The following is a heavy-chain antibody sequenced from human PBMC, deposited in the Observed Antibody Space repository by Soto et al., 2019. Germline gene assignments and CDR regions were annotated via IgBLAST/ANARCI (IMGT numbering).Heavy chain of an antibody. D-gene: IGHD2-15*01. CDR3: ARYCSGGSCYFDY. CDR1: GFTFSSYG. Sequence: GGSLRLSCAASGFTFSSYGIHWVRQAPGKGLEWVAVISYDGSNKYYADSVKGRFTISRDNSKNTLYLQMNSLRAEGTAVYYCARYCSGGSCYFDYWGQGTLVTVSS. CDR2: ISYDGSNK. V-gene: IGHV3-30*03. J-gene: IGHJ4*02.